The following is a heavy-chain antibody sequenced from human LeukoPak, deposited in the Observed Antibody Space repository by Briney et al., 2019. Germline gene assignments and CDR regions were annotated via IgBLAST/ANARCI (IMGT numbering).Heavy chain of an antibody. V-gene: IGHV1-46*01. CDR3: AADPGSAIFGVDRRFYYYYGMDV. Sequence: GASVKVSCKASGYTFTSYYMHWVRQAPGQGLEWMGIINPSGGSTSYAQKFQGRVTMTRDTSTSTVYMELSSLRSEDTAVYYCAADPGSAIFGVDRRFYYYYGMDVWGQGTTVTVSS. CDR2: INPSGGST. J-gene: IGHJ6*02. CDR1: GYTFTSYY. D-gene: IGHD3-3*01.